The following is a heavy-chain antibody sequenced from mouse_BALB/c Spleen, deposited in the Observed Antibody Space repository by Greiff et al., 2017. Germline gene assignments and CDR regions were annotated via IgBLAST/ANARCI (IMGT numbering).Heavy chain of an antibody. V-gene: IGHV5-17*02. J-gene: IGHJ3*01. CDR3: ARGLSYRYDGAWFAY. Sequence: DVKLVESGGGLVQPGGSRKLSCAASGFTFSSFGMHWVRQAPEKGLEWVAYISSGSSTIYYAATVKGRFTISRDNPKNTLFLQMTSLRSEDTAMYYCARGLSYRYDGAWFAYWGQGTLVTVSA. D-gene: IGHD2-14*01. CDR2: ISSGSSTI. CDR1: GFTFSSFG.